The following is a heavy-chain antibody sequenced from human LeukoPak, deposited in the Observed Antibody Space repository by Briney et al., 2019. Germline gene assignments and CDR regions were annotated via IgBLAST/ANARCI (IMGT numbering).Heavy chain of an antibody. CDR3: ARDPFNTIAAGTFDI. J-gene: IGHJ3*02. D-gene: IGHD6-25*01. CDR2: IYASGNA. CDR1: GASITSYY. Sequence: SETLSLTCTVSGASITSYYWSWIRQPAGKGLEWIGRIYASGNANYNPSLKSRVTLSVDTSTNHLSLNLSSVTAADTAVYYCARDPFNTIAAGTFDIWGQGTVVTVSS. V-gene: IGHV4-4*07.